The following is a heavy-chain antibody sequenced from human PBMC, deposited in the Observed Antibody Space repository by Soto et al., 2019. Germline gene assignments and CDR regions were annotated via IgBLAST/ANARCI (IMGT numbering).Heavy chain of an antibody. D-gene: IGHD5-18*01. J-gene: IGHJ4*02. Sequence: GGSLRLSCAASGFTFSSYAMRWVRQAPGKGLEWVSVISGSGGSTYYGVSVKGRFTISRDNSKNTLYLRMNSLRAEDTAVYYCAKGGTAMVPIDYWGQGTLVTVSS. CDR2: ISGSGGST. CDR1: GFTFSSYA. V-gene: IGHV3-23*01. CDR3: AKGGTAMVPIDY.